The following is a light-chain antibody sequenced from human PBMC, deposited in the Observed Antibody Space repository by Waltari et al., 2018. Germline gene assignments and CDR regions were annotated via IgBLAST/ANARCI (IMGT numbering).Light chain of an antibody. CDR3: QQYYSTPWT. CDR2: WAS. Sequence: DIVMTQSPDSLAVSLGERATINCKSSQSVLYSSNNKNYLAGYQQKPGQPHNLLIYWASTRESGVPDRLSGGGAGTDFTRTISSLQAEDVAGYYCQQYYSTPWTFGQGTKVEIK. CDR1: QSVLYSSNNKNY. J-gene: IGKJ1*01. V-gene: IGKV4-1*01.